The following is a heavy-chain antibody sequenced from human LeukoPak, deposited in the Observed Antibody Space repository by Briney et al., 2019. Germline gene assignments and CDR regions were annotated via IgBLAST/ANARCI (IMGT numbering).Heavy chain of an antibody. CDR3: ASPVAATQRAKNWFDP. CDR1: GFTFSSYA. D-gene: IGHD2-15*01. J-gene: IGHJ5*02. V-gene: IGHV3-30-3*01. CDR2: ISYDGSNK. Sequence: GGSLRLSCAASGFTFSSYAMHWVRQAPGKGLEWVAVISYDGSNKYYADSVKGRLTISRDNSKNTLYLQMNSLRAEDTAVYYCASPVAATQRAKNWFDPWGQGTLVTVSS.